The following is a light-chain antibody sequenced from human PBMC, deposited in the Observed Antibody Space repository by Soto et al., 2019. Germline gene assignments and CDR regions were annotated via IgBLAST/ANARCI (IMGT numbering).Light chain of an antibody. CDR3: SSYAGSNNLGL. CDR1: SSDVGGYDY. V-gene: IGLV2-8*01. J-gene: IGLJ2*01. CDR2: EVT. Sequence: QSALTQPPSAPGSPGQSVTISCTGTSSDVGGYDYVSWYQQHPGKAPKLMIYEVTKRPSGVPDRFSGSKSGNTASLTVSGLQADDEADYYCSSYAGSNNLGLFGGGTKLTVL.